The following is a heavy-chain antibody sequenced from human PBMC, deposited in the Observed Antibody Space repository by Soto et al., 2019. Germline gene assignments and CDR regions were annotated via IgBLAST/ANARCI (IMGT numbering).Heavy chain of an antibody. D-gene: IGHD1-1*01. J-gene: IGHJ4*02. CDR2: IYPSVSS. CDR3: AREKVGTTFFDN. Sequence: WVRQAPGQRLEWIGSIYPSVSSYHNPSLATRLRLSIDTSKNQFTLNLTSVTAADTALYFCAREKVGTTFFDNWGQGIQVTVSS. V-gene: IGHV4-38-2*02.